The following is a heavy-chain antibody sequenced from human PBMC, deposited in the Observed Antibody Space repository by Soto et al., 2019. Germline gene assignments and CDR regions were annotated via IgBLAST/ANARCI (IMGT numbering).Heavy chain of an antibody. D-gene: IGHD6-13*01. J-gene: IGHJ6*02. V-gene: IGHV4-34*01. CDR1: GGSFSGYY. Sequence: SETLSLTCAVYGGSFSGYYWSWIRQPPGKGLEWIGEINHSGSTNYNPSLKSRVTISVDTSKNQFSLRLSSVTAADTAVYYCARGRIAAVSALYYYYGMDVWGQGTTVTVSS. CDR2: INHSGST. CDR3: ARGRIAAVSALYYYYGMDV.